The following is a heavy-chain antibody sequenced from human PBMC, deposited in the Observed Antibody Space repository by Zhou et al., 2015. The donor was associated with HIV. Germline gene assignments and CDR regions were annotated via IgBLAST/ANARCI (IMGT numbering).Heavy chain of an antibody. J-gene: IGHJ6*02. Sequence: QVQLVQSGAEVKKPGASVKVSCKASGYTFTSYGISWVRQAPGQGLEWMGWISAYNGNTNYAQKLQGRVTMTTDTSTSTAYMELRSLRSDDTAVYYCARDRRAAIVVVPAAISEHYGMDVWGQGDHGSPSP. D-gene: IGHD2-2*02. V-gene: IGHV1-18*01. CDR3: ARDRRAAIVVVPAAISEHYGMDV. CDR2: ISAYNGNT. CDR1: GYTFTSYG.